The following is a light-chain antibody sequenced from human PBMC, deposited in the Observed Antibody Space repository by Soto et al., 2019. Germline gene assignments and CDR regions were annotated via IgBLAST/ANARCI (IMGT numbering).Light chain of an antibody. CDR1: QGLSSY. CDR3: QQLNSYPQA. Sequence: DIPLTQSPSFLSASVGDRVTITCRASQGLSSYLAWYQQKPGKAPKLLIYAASTLQSGVPSRFSGSRSGTEFTLTISSLQPEDFATYYCQQLNSYPQAFGQGTKLEIK. CDR2: AAS. J-gene: IGKJ2*01. V-gene: IGKV1-9*01.